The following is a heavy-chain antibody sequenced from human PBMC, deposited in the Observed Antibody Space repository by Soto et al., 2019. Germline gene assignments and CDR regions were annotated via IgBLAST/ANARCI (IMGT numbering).Heavy chain of an antibody. J-gene: IGHJ6*02. CDR3: ARDQTTGTTVLRWSYGMDV. V-gene: IGHV3-30-3*01. CDR1: GFTFSSYA. CDR2: ISYDGSNK. Sequence: GGSLRLSCAASGFTFSSYAMHWVRQAPGKGLEWVAVISYDGSNKYYADSVKGRFTISRDNSKNTLYLQMNSLRAEDTAVYYCARDQTTGTTVLRWSYGMDVWGQGTTVTVSS. D-gene: IGHD1-7*01.